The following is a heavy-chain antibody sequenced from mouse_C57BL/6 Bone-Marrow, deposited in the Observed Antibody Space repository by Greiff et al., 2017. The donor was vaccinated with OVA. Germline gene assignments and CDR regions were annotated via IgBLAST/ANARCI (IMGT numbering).Heavy chain of an antibody. CDR3: ARRPTIVTTFTSYYAMDY. Sequence: EVQGVESGGDLVKPGGSLKLSCAASGFTFSSYGMSWVRQTPDKRLEWVATISSGGSYTYYPDSVKGRFTISRDNAKNTLYLQMSSLKSEDTAMYYCARRPTIVTTFTSYYAMDYWGQGTSVTVSS. CDR2: ISSGGSYT. V-gene: IGHV5-6*01. CDR1: GFTFSSYG. D-gene: IGHD2-5*01. J-gene: IGHJ4*01.